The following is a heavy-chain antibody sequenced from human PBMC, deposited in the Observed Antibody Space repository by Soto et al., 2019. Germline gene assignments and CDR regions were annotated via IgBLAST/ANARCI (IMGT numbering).Heavy chain of an antibody. CDR1: GFTLSSYE. Sequence: GGSLRLSCAASGFTLSSYEMHWVRQAPGKGLEWVADITHDGSEQYYVDSVKGRFTISRDNAKNSLYLQMNSLRAEDTAVYYCASSVYYYDSSGLRSAFDIWGQGTMVTVSS. CDR2: ITHDGSEQ. D-gene: IGHD3-22*01. CDR3: ASSVYYYDSSGLRSAFDI. V-gene: IGHV3-7*03. J-gene: IGHJ3*02.